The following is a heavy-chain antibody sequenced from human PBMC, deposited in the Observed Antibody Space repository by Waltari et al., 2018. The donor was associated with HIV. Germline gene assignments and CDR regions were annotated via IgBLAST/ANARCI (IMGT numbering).Heavy chain of an antibody. Sequence: QLQLQESGPGLVKPSETLSLTCTVSGGSISSSSYYWGWIRQPPGKGLEWIGSIYYSGSTYYNPSLKSRVTIAVDTAKNQLSLNLSSVTAADTAVYYCARERYCSGGSCPFDYWGQGTLVTVSS. CDR3: ARERYCSGGSCPFDY. CDR1: GGSISSSSYY. CDR2: IYYSGST. J-gene: IGHJ4*02. V-gene: IGHV4-39*07. D-gene: IGHD2-15*01.